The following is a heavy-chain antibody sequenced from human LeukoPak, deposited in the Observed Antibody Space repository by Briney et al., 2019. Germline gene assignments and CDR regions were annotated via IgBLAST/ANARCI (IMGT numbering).Heavy chain of an antibody. CDR1: GFIFGDYW. D-gene: IGHD5-18*01. V-gene: IGHV3-7*04. J-gene: IGHJ4*02. CDR2: IDRDGSEK. Sequence: GGSLRLSCAASGFIFGDYWMTWVRKAPGKGLEWVANIDRDGSEKYYVDSVKGRFSITRYNAKNSLFLQMNSLRAEDSAVYYCARYGYGYGTPFDYWGQGTLVTVSS. CDR3: ARYGYGYGTPFDY.